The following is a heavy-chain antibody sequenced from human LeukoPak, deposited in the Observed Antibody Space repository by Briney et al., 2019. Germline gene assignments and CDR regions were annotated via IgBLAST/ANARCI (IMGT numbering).Heavy chain of an antibody. CDR3: AKDRGVYGDYGYYFDY. CDR2: ISGSGGST. J-gene: IGHJ4*02. V-gene: IGHV3-23*01. Sequence: GGSLRLSCAASGFTFSSYAMSWVRQAPGKGLEWVSAISGSGGSTYYADSVKGRFTISRDNSKNTLYLQMNGLRAEDTAVYYCAKDRGVYGDYGYYFDYWGQGTLVTVSS. D-gene: IGHD4-17*01. CDR1: GFTFSSYA.